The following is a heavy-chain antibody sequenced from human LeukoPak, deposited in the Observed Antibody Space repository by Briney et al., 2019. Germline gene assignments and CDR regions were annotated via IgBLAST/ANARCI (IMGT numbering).Heavy chain of an antibody. CDR1: GGSISSGSYY. D-gene: IGHD6-19*01. J-gene: IGHJ4*02. CDR3: ATDSSGWYY. Sequence: SETLSLTCTVSGGSISSGSYYWSWIRQPAGKGLEWIGRIYTSGSTNYNPSLKSRVTISVDTSKNQFSLKLSSVTAADTAVYYCATDSSGWYYWGQGTLVTVSS. CDR2: IYTSGST. V-gene: IGHV4-61*02.